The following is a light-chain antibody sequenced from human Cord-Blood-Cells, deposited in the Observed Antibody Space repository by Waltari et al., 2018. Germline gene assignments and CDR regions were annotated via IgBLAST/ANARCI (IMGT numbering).Light chain of an antibody. CDR1: SPRSYY. CDR3: NSRDSSGNHWV. J-gene: IGLJ3*02. V-gene: IGLV3-19*01. Sequence: SSELPPDPAVSVALGQPVRITCQGDSPRSYYASWYQQKPGQAPVLVIYGKNNRPSGIPDRFSGSSSGNTASLTITGAQAEDEADYYCNSRDSSGNHWVFGGGTKLTVL. CDR2: GKN.